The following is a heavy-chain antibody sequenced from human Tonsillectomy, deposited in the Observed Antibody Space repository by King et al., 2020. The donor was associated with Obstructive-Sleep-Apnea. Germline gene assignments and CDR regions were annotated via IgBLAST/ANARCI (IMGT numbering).Heavy chain of an antibody. CDR1: LYSISSWDD. CDR2: IDHSGIT. Sequence: QLQEAGPGLVKSSETLSLTCTVSLYSISSWDDLGWIRDPPGKGLEGVGNIDHSGITNYNPALKSLVTISVDTSNNQFSLKLNSVTAADTAVYYCARGRTQFDYWGQGTLVTVSS. V-gene: IGHV4-38-2*02. D-gene: IGHD3/OR15-3a*01. J-gene: IGHJ4*02. CDR3: ARGRTQFDY.